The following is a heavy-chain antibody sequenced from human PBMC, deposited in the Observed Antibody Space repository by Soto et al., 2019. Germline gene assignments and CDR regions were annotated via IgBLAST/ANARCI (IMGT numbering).Heavy chain of an antibody. Sequence: QVQLVESGGGVVQPGKSLTLCCAESGLTLNRFGMHWVRQAPGKGLEWVAMIWHDGTNRYYGESVKGRFTISRDSSKNKMYLQMNSLRAEDTAVYYCARALGYDIMTGYFDYWGQGTLVTVSS. CDR3: ARALGYDIMTGYFDY. V-gene: IGHV3-33*01. D-gene: IGHD3-9*01. CDR1: GLTLNRFG. CDR2: IWHDGTNR. J-gene: IGHJ4*02.